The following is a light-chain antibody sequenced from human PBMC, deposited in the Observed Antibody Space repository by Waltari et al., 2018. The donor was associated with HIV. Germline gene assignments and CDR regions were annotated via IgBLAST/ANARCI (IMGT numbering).Light chain of an antibody. CDR1: SSNIGRTT. CDR3: AAWDDSLNGWV. J-gene: IGLJ3*02. V-gene: IGLV1-44*01. Sequence: QSVLTQPPSASGTPGQRVTISCSGSSSNIGRTTVHWYQQLPGTAPKLLIYPNNQRPSGVPDRFSGSKSGTSASLAISGLQSEDEADYYCAAWDDSLNGWVFGGGTKLTVL. CDR2: PNN.